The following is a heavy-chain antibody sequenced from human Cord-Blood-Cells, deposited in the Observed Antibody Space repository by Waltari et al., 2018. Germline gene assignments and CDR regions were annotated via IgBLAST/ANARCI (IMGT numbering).Heavy chain of an antibody. CDR1: GGSFSGYY. D-gene: IGHD2-2*01. V-gene: IGHV4-34*01. CDR2: INHSGST. Sequence: QVQLQQWGAGLLKPSETLSLTCAVYGGSFSGYYWRWIRQPPGKGLEWIGEINHSGSTNYNPSLKSRVTISVDTSKDQFSLKLSSVTAADTAVYYCARGEGGSDIVVVPAANWFDPWGQGTLVTVSS. J-gene: IGHJ5*02. CDR3: ARGEGGSDIVVVPAANWFDP.